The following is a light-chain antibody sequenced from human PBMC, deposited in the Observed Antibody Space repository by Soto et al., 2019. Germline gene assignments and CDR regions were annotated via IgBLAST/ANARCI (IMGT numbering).Light chain of an antibody. Sequence: EIVLTQSPGTLSSSPGERATLSCRASQSVTSNYLAWYQQKRGQAPRLLIWGASIRATGLPDRVSSGGSGSDFTLPISRLEAEDFAVYYCHQYGSSPGTFGQGTKVEIK. CDR2: GAS. CDR3: HQYGSSPGT. CDR1: QSVTSNY. J-gene: IGKJ1*01. V-gene: IGKV3-20*01.